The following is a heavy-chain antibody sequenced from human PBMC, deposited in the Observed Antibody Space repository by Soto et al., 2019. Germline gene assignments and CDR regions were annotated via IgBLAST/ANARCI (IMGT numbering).Heavy chain of an antibody. V-gene: IGHV4-34*01. Sequence: SETLSLTCAVYGGSFSCYYWIWIRQPPGKGLEWIGEINHSGSTNYNPSLKSRVTISVDTSKNQFSLKLSSVTAADTAVYYCARVNFWSGYYSVDWFDPWGQGTLVTVSS. CDR1: GGSFSCYY. D-gene: IGHD3-3*01. J-gene: IGHJ5*02. CDR2: INHSGST. CDR3: ARVNFWSGYYSVDWFDP.